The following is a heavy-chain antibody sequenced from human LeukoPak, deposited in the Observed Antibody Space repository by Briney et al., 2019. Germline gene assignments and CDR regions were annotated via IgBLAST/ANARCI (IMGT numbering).Heavy chain of an antibody. CDR3: ARDVSAGRWVFDY. CDR2: IYYSGST. D-gene: IGHD1-26*01. J-gene: IGHJ4*02. V-gene: IGHV4-61*01. Sequence: PSETLSLTCTVSGASISSSSYYWSWIRQPPGKGLEWIGFIYYSGSTNYNPSLKIRVTISVDTSKNQFSLRLNSVTAADTAVYYCARDVSAGRWVFDYWGQGTLVTVSS. CDR1: GASISSSSYY.